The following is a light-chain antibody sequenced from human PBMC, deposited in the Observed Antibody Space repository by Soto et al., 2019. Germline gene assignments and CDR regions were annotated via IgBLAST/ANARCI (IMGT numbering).Light chain of an antibody. CDR2: EVS. CDR3: SSYTSSSTFLL. V-gene: IGLV2-14*01. J-gene: IGLJ2*01. Sequence: QSALTQPASVSGSPGQSITISCTGTSSDIGTYDYVSWYQHHPGKAPKLILYEVSNRPSGVSNRFSGSKSGNAASLTISGLQAEDEADYYCSSYTSSSTFLLFGGGTKLTVL. CDR1: SSDIGTYDY.